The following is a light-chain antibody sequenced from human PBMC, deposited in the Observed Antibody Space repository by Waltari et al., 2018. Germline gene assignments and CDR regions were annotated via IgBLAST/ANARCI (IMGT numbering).Light chain of an antibody. CDR2: RGG. CDR3: QSYDSDLNAGL. Sequence: QSVLTQPPSVSGAPGQSVTISCTGSSSNIGAGYDVHWYQQIPGSAPKVLIYRGGNRPSGVPGLFSGSESGTLDSLSVTGLHVEDEADYFCQSYDSDLNAGLFGGGTKLTVL. CDR1: SSNIGAGYD. V-gene: IGLV1-40*01. J-gene: IGLJ2*01.